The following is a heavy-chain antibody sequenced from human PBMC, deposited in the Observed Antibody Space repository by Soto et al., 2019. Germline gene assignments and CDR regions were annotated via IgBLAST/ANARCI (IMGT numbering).Heavy chain of an antibody. CDR1: GDSITSYY. CDR2: FYYSGGT. Sequence: QVQLQESGPGLVKPSETLSLTCTVSGDSITSYYWSWIRQPPGKGLEWIGCFYYSGGTNYNPSLKPRVTISIDTSKNQFSLKLSSVTAADTAVYYCARDPELRGYFDYWGQGTLVTVSS. CDR3: ARDPELRGYFDY. V-gene: IGHV4-59*01. D-gene: IGHD1-26*01. J-gene: IGHJ4*02.